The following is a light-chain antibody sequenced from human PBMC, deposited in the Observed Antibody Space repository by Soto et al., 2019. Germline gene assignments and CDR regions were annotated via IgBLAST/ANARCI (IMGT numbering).Light chain of an antibody. Sequence: QSALTQPASVSGSPGQSIAISCTGTSSDIGAYDYVSWYQQHPDKAPKLIIYEVTKRPSGISTRFSGSKSGNTASLTISGLQAEDEADYYCRSNTTSNTDVFGTGTQLTV. CDR2: EVT. V-gene: IGLV2-14*01. J-gene: IGLJ1*01. CDR3: RSNTTSNTDV. CDR1: SSDIGAYDY.